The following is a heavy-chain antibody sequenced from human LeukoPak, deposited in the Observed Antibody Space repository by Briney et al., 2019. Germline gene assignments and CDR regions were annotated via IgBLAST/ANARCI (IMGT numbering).Heavy chain of an antibody. CDR2: IYTSGSI. CDR3: ARHPAAAGLRYAYYFDY. V-gene: IGHV4-4*09. Sequence: SETLSLTCTVSGGSISSYYWSWIRQPPGKGLEWIGYIYTSGSINYNPSLKSRVTISVDTSKNQFSLKLSSVTAADTAVYYCARHPAAAGLRYAYYFDYWGQGTLVIVSS. CDR1: GGSISSYY. J-gene: IGHJ4*02. D-gene: IGHD6-13*01.